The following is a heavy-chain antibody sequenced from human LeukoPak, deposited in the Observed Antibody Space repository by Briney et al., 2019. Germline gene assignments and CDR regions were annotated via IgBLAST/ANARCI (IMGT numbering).Heavy chain of an antibody. CDR1: GYTFTSYY. D-gene: IGHD3-22*01. CDR2: INPSGGST. J-gene: IGHJ3*02. CDR3: ARGRFDYDSSGYYYGDAFDI. Sequence: GASVKVSCKASGYTFTSYYMHWVRQAPGQGLEWMGIINPSGGSTSYAQKFQGRVTMTRNTSVSTAYMELSSLRSEDTAVYYCARGRFDYDSSGYYYGDAFDIWGQGTMVTVSS. V-gene: IGHV1-46*01.